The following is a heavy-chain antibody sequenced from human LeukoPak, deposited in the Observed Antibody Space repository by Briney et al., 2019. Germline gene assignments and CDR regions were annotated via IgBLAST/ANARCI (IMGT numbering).Heavy chain of an antibody. Sequence: GGSLRLSCAASGFTFSGYTINWVRQAPGKGLEWVSSISSSSSYIYYADSVKGRFTISRHNAKNSLYLQMNSLRAEDTAVYYCARGHTAVTRHFDFWGQGTLVTVSS. CDR2: ISSSSSYI. J-gene: IGHJ4*02. CDR1: GFTFSGYT. D-gene: IGHD4-17*01. CDR3: ARGHTAVTRHFDF. V-gene: IGHV3-21*01.